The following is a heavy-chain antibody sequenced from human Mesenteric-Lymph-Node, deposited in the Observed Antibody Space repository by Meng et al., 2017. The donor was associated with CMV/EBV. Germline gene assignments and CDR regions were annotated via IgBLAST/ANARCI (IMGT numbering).Heavy chain of an antibody. CDR3: AKFAYSGYDLSVRVYYYYGMDV. CDR2: INPNSGGT. CDR1: GYTFTSYG. V-gene: IGHV1-2*02. J-gene: IGHJ6*02. D-gene: IGHD5-12*01. Sequence: ASVKVSCKASGYTFTSYGISWVRQAPGQGLEWMGWINPNSGGTNYAQKFQGRVTMTRDTSISTAYMELSRLRSDDTAVYYCAKFAYSGYDLSVRVYYYYGMDVWGQGTTVTVSS.